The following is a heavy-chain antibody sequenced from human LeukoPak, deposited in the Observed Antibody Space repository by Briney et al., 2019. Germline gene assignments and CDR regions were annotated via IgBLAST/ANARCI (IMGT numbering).Heavy chain of an antibody. CDR2: INPNSGGT. D-gene: IGHD2-2*01. CDR1: GYIFTGYY. CDR3: ARDDVLVPAADYFDY. J-gene: IGHJ4*02. V-gene: IGHV1-2*02. Sequence: ASVRVSCKASGYIFTGYYMHWVRQAPGQGLEWMGWINPNSGGTNYAQKFQGRVTMTRDTSITTACMELSRLRSDDTAVYYCARDDVLVPAADYFDYWGQGTLVTVSS.